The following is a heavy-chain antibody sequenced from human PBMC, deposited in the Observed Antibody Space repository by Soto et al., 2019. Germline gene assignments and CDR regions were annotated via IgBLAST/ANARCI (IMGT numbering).Heavy chain of an antibody. J-gene: IGHJ4*02. Sequence: SETLSLTCTVSGGSISSYYWSWIRQPPGKGLEWIGYIYYSGSTNYNTSLKSRGTISVDTSKNQFSLKLSSVTAADTAVYYCARAGGYCSSTSCYLIDYWGQGTLVTVSS. CDR2: IYYSGST. D-gene: IGHD2-2*01. V-gene: IGHV4-59*01. CDR3: ARAGGYCSSTSCYLIDY. CDR1: GGSISSYY.